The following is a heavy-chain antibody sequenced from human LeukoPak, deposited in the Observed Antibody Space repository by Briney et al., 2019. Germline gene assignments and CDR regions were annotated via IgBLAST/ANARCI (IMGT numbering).Heavy chain of an antibody. V-gene: IGHV1-18*01. J-gene: IGHJ6*02. Sequence: ASVKVSCKASGYTFTSYGISWVRQAPGQGLEWMGWISAYNGNTNYAQKLQGRVTMTTDTSTSTAYMELRSLRSDDTAVYYCARDPAFLSSYYDILTPLGYYGMDVWGQGTTVTVSS. CDR3: ARDPAFLSSYYDILTPLGYYGMDV. CDR1: GYTFTSYG. D-gene: IGHD3-9*01. CDR2: ISAYNGNT.